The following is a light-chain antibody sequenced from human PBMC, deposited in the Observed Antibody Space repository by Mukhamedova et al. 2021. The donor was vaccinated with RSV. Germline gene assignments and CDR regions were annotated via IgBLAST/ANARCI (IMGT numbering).Light chain of an antibody. Sequence: NLESGVPSRFSGSRSGADFTLTISGLQPEDFATYYCQQLFHYPFTFGPGTRVDIK. V-gene: IGKV1-13*01. J-gene: IGKJ3*01. CDR3: QQLFHYPFT.